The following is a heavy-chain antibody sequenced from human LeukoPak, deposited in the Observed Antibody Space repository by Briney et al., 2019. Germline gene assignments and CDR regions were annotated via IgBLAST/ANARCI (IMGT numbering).Heavy chain of an antibody. V-gene: IGHV4-61*08. J-gene: IGHJ4*02. D-gene: IGHD5-18*01. CDR3: AREYSYAYFDY. Sequence: SETLSLTCTVSGGSVSSGGHYWSWIRQPPGRGLEWIGHIYYIGSTNYNPSLKSRVTISADTSKNQFSLKLSSVTAADTAVYYCAREYSYAYFDYWGQGTLVTVSS. CDR1: GGSVSSGGHY. CDR2: IYYIGST.